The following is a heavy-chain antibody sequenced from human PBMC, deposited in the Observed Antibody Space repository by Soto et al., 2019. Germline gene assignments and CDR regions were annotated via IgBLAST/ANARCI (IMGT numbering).Heavy chain of an antibody. CDR1: GFTFSSYA. V-gene: IGHV3-30-3*01. CDR2: ISYDGSNK. CDR3: ARDSGGFDY. D-gene: IGHD2-8*02. Sequence: GGSLRLSCAASGFTFSSYAMHWVRQAPGKGLEWVAVISYDGSNKYYADSVKGRFTISRDNSKNTLYLQMNSLRAEDTAVYYCARDSGGFDYWGQGTLVTVSS. J-gene: IGHJ4*02.